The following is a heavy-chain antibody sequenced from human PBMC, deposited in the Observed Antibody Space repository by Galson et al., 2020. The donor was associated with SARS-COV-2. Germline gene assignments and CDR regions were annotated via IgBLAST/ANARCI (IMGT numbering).Heavy chain of an antibody. Sequence: SETLSLTCSVSGGSVSSSRYYWNWIRQPPGKGLEWIGYIYYSGSTNYNPSLKSRVALSLDTAKNQFSLKLSSVTAADTAVYYCARAGRSTYQAGDYCGLDVWGQGTTVSVSS. V-gene: IGHV4-61*01. D-gene: IGHD6-13*01. CDR1: GGSVSSSRYY. J-gene: IGHJ6*02. CDR3: ARAGRSTYQAGDYCGLDV. CDR2: IYYSGST.